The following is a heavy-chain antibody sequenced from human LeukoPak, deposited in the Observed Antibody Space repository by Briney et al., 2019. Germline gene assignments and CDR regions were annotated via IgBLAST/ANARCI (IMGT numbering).Heavy chain of an antibody. Sequence: SETLSLTCAVYGGSFSGYYWSWIRQPPGKGLEWIGEINHSGSTYYNPSLKSRVTISVDTSKNQFSLKLSSVTAADTAVYYCAREGYSSSWYVVEGGYFDYWGQGTLVTVSS. V-gene: IGHV4-34*09. CDR1: GGSFSGYY. CDR3: AREGYSSSWYVVEGGYFDY. J-gene: IGHJ4*02. D-gene: IGHD6-13*01. CDR2: INHSGST.